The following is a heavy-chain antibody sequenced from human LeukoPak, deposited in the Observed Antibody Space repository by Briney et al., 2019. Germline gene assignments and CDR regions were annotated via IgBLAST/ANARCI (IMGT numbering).Heavy chain of an antibody. CDR3: ARGGAARLHFQN. Sequence: SETLSLTCTVSGGSISSSSYYWGWIRQPPGKGLEWIGSIYYSGSTYYNPSLQSRVTISVDTSKNQFSLNLNSVTAADTAVYYCARGGAARLHFQNWGQGTLVTVSS. CDR1: GGSISSSSYY. D-gene: IGHD6-6*01. CDR2: IYYSGST. J-gene: IGHJ1*01. V-gene: IGHV4-39*07.